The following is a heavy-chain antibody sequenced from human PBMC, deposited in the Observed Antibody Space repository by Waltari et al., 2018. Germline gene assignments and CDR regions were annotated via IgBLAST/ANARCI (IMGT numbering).Heavy chain of an antibody. Sequence: QLQLQESGPGLVKPSETLSLPCPVSGGSISSTHYYWGWLRQPPGKGLEWFGSFSYEANTYYNPVLRRRSIISVDTSKNHFSLQLRSVSAGDTAIYYCARPGRVGGGSLMGLDYWGQGTLVTVSS. V-gene: IGHV4-39*01. CDR3: ARPGRVGGGSLMGLDY. CDR1: GGSISSTHYY. CDR2: FSYEANT. J-gene: IGHJ4*02. D-gene: IGHD2-15*01.